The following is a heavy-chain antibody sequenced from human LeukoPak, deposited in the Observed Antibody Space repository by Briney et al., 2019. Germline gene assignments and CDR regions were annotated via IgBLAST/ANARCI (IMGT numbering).Heavy chain of an antibody. J-gene: IGHJ4*02. CDR1: GGSISSGSYY. CDR2: IYTSGST. CDR3: ARVPNYYYDSSGYYFDY. Sequence: SQALSLTCTVSGGSISSGSYYWSWIRQPAGKGLEWIGRIYTSGSTNYNPSLKSRVTISVDRSKNQFSLKLSSVTAADTAVYYCARVPNYYYDSSGYYFDYWGQGTLVTVSS. D-gene: IGHD3-22*01. V-gene: IGHV4-61*02.